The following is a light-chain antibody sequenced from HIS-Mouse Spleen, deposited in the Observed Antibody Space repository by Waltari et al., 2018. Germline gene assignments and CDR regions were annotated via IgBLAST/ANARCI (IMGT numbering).Light chain of an antibody. CDR1: NIGSKS. Sequence: SYVLTQPPSVSVAPGKTARITCGGNNIGSKSVHWYQQKPGQAPVLVVYDDSDRPSGIPGRFSGSNSGNTATLTISRVEAGEEADYYCQVWGSSSDHVVFGGGTKLTVL. V-gene: IGLV3-21*03. CDR3: QVWGSSSDHVV. J-gene: IGLJ2*01. CDR2: DDS.